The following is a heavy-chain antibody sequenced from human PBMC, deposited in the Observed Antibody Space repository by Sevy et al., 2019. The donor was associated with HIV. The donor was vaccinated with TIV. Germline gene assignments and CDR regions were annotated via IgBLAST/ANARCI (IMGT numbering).Heavy chain of an antibody. V-gene: IGHV1-18*01. D-gene: IGHD3-22*01. J-gene: IGHJ4*02. CDR3: ARGRGYYDSSGFESTDY. CDR1: GYTFTSYG. CDR2: ISAYNGNT. Sequence: ASVMVSCKASGYTFTSYGISWVRQAPGQGLAWMGWISAYNGNTNYAQKLQGRVTMTTDTSTSTAYMELRSLRSDDTAVYYCARGRGYYDSSGFESTDYWGQGTLVTVSS.